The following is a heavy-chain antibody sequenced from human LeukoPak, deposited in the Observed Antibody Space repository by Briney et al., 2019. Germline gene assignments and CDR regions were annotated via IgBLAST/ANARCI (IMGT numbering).Heavy chain of an antibody. J-gene: IGHJ4*02. CDR2: IRSKVYGGTP. V-gene: IGHV3-49*04. Sequence: GGSLRLSCTASGFTFGDYAMTWVRQAPGKGLEWVGFIRSKVYGGTPEYAASVKGRFTISRDDSQGIAYLQMNSLKTEDTAVYFCTRDQTPYYWGQGTLVTVSS. CDR1: GFTFGDYA. CDR3: TRDQTPYY.